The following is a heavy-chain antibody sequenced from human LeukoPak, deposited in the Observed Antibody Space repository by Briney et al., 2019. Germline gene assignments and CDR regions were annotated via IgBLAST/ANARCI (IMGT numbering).Heavy chain of an antibody. Sequence: GGSLRLSCAASGFTFSSYAMSWVRQAPGKGLEWVSTISGSGGSTDYADSVKGRFTISRDNSKNTLHLQMDSVGAEDTAEYYCATMGYDFWSGYWPDYWGQGTLVTVSS. CDR1: GFTFSSYA. J-gene: IGHJ4*02. V-gene: IGHV3-23*01. CDR3: ATMGYDFWSGYWPDY. CDR2: ISGSGGST. D-gene: IGHD3-3*01.